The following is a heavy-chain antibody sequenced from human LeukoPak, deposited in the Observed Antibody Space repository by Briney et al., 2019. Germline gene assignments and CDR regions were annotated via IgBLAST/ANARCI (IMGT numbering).Heavy chain of an antibody. Sequence: SETLSLTCTVSGGSISSSSYYWGWIRQPPGKGLEWIGSIYYSGSTYYNPSLKSRVTISVDTSKNQFSLKLSSVTAADTAVYYCARSGKAYCSGGSCYSTTFDHWGQGTLVTVSS. V-gene: IGHV4-39*01. J-gene: IGHJ4*02. CDR2: IYYSGST. CDR3: ARSGKAYCSGGSCYSTTFDH. CDR1: GGSISSSSYY. D-gene: IGHD2-15*01.